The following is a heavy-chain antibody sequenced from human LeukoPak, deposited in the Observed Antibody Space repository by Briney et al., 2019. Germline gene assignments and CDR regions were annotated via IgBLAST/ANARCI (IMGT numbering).Heavy chain of an antibody. J-gene: IGHJ4*02. Sequence: GGSLRLSCATSGLTFTSAWMGWVRQAPGQGLEWVSAISGASSSSNYADSVKGRFTISRDNSKNTLYLQMNSLRAEDTALYYCAKDMGDGYIKYYFDYWGQGTLVTVSS. CDR3: AKDMGDGYIKYYFDY. V-gene: IGHV3-23*01. CDR2: ISGASSSS. CDR1: GLTFTSAW. D-gene: IGHD5-24*01.